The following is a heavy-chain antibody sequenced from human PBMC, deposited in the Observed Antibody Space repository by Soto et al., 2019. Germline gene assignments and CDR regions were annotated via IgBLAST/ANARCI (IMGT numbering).Heavy chain of an antibody. CDR3: AKDQITMVRGVIITSYYYGMDV. CDR2: ISYDGSNK. D-gene: IGHD3-10*01. V-gene: IGHV3-30*18. CDR1: GFTFSSYG. J-gene: IGHJ6*02. Sequence: GGSLSLSCAASGFTFSSYGMHWVRQAPGKGLEGVAVISYDGSNKYYADSVKGRFTISRDNSKNTLYLQMNSLRAEDTAVYYCAKDQITMVRGVIITSYYYGMDVWGQGTTVTVSS.